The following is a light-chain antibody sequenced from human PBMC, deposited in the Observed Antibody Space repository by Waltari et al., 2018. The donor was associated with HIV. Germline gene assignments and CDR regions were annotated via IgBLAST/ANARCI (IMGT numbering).Light chain of an antibody. CDR2: GAS. CDR1: QSVSRN. Sequence: EIIVTQSPATLALTPRAGTPLSCRASQSVSRNVAWYQQNPGQAPRLLIYGASTRATGVAARFSGSGSGTDFTLTISSLQSEDFALYYCQQYKSWPLTFGGGTKVEI. CDR3: QQYKSWPLT. V-gene: IGKV3-15*01. J-gene: IGKJ4*01.